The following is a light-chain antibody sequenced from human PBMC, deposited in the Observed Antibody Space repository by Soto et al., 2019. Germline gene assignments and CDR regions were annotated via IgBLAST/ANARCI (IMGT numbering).Light chain of an antibody. J-gene: IGKJ4*01. CDR2: GAS. V-gene: IGKV3-20*01. CDR3: QQYDNSPLT. CDR1: QSVSSSF. Sequence: EIVLTQSPGTLSLSPGERATLSCRASQSVSSSFLAWYQQKPGQAPRLLIYGASSRATGIPDRFSGSGSGTDFTLTISRLEPEDVAVYYCQQYDNSPLTFGGGTKLEIK.